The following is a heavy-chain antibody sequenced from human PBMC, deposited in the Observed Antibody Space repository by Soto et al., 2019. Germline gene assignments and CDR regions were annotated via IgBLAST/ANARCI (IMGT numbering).Heavy chain of an antibody. CDR1: GGSISSGDYY. V-gene: IGHV4-30-4*01. CDR2: IYYSGST. D-gene: IGHD3-10*01. J-gene: IGHJ5*02. Sequence: PSETLSLTCTVSGGSISSGDYYWSWIRQPPGKGLEWIGYIYYSGSTYYNPSLKSRVTISVDTSKNQFSLKLSSVTAADTAVYYCARALFSYYYGSGATNWFDPWGQGTLVTVSS. CDR3: ARALFSYYYGSGATNWFDP.